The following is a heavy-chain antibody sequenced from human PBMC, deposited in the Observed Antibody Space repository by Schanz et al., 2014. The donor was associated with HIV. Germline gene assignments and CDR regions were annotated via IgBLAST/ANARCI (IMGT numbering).Heavy chain of an antibody. CDR3: ARDGARTSHWGF. V-gene: IGHV3-30*03. J-gene: IGHJ4*02. CDR2: ISYDGRNK. CDR1: GFTFNNYG. D-gene: IGHD2-2*01. Sequence: QVQLVESGGGVVQPGRSLRLSCEASGFTFNNYGMHWVRQAPGKGLEWVAVISYDGRNKYFADSVKGRFTISRDNSKNTLYLQMNSLGVEDTAVYFCARDGARTSHWGFWGQGTLVTVSS.